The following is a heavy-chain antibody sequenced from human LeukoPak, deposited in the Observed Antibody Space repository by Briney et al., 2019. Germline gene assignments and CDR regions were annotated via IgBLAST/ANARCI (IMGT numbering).Heavy chain of an antibody. J-gene: IGHJ4*02. D-gene: IGHD1-7*01. CDR2: ISPYNGKT. Sequence: ASMEVSCKTSGYTFTNYGINWVRQAPGQGLEWMGWISPYNGKTEFAQKFQGRVTMTTDTSTTTVYMELRSLRSDDTAVYYCATGGSNWNYQYYFEYWGQGTLVTVSS. CDR3: ATGGSNWNYQYYFEY. V-gene: IGHV1-18*01. CDR1: GYTFTNYG.